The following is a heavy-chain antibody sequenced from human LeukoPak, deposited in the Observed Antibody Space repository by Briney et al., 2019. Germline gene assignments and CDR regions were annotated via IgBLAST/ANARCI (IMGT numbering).Heavy chain of an antibody. Sequence: ASVKVSCKASGYTFTSYYMHWVRQAPGQGLEWMGLIITSAGGTTYAQNFQGRVTLTRGTSTSTVYMEMSSLRSEDTAVYYCARVEGLTATVTDWGQGTLVTVSS. CDR1: GYTFTSYY. V-gene: IGHV1-46*01. CDR3: ARVEGLTATVTD. CDR2: IITSAGGT. J-gene: IGHJ4*02. D-gene: IGHD5-18*01.